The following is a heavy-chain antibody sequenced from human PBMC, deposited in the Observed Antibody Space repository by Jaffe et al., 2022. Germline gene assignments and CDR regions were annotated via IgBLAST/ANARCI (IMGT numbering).Heavy chain of an antibody. J-gene: IGHJ4*02. CDR1: GFSLSTSGMC. Sequence: QVTLRESGPALVKPTQTLTLTCTFSGFSLSTSGMCVSWIRQPPGKALEWLALIDWDDDKYYSTSLKTRLTISKDTSKNQVVLTMTNMDPVDTATYYCARTLDLERYSSGWYYFDYWGQGTLVTVSS. V-gene: IGHV2-70*01. D-gene: IGHD6-19*01. CDR3: ARTLDLERYSSGWYYFDY. CDR2: IDWDDDK.